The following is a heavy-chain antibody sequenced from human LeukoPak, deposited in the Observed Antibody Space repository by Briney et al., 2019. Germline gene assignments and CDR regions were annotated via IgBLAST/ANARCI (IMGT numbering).Heavy chain of an antibody. CDR1: GFAITDHH. Sequence: GGSLRLSCAASGFAITDHHMDWVRQAPGKGMEWVGRSQTTKPNSCTTEYAASVKGRFTISRDDSKNSLYLQLNSLKTEDTAVYYCVRVVTTSSGRYHFDNWGQGTLVTVSS. D-gene: IGHD6-25*01. CDR2: SQTTKPNSCTT. V-gene: IGHV3-72*01. CDR3: VRVVTTSSGRYHFDN. J-gene: IGHJ4*02.